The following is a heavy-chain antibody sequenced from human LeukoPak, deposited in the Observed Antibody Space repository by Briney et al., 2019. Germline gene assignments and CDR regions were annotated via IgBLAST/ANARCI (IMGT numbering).Heavy chain of an antibody. D-gene: IGHD4-17*01. J-gene: IGHJ4*02. Sequence: SETLSLTCAVYGGSFSGYYWGWIRQPPGKGLEWIGSIYYSGSTYSNPSLKSRVTISVDTSKNQFSLKLSSVTAADTAVYYCARVSIGDYGDYGVDYWGQGTLVTVSS. CDR2: IYYSGST. CDR1: GGSFSGYY. CDR3: ARVSIGDYGDYGVDY. V-gene: IGHV4-34*01.